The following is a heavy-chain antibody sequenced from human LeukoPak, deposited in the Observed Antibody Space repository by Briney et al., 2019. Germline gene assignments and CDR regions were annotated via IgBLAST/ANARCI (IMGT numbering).Heavy chain of an antibody. CDR3: ARASKRVDYYYYGMDV. CDR2: IYHSGST. Sequence: ETSETLSLTCAVSGGSISSGGYSWSWIRQPPGKGLEWIGYIYHSGSTYYNPSLKSRVTISVDRSKNQFSLKLSSVTAADTAVYYCARASKRVDYYYYGMDVWGQGTTVTVSS. D-gene: IGHD2-15*01. V-gene: IGHV4-30-2*01. J-gene: IGHJ6*02. CDR1: GGSISSGGYS.